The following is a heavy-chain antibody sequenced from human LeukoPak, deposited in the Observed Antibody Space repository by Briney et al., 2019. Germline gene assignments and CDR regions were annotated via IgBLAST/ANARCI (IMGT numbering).Heavy chain of an antibody. CDR3: ARHRACSSTSCYGPEASNWFDP. D-gene: IGHD2-2*01. J-gene: IGHJ5*02. CDR1: GYSFTSYW. Sequence: GESLKISCKGSGYSFTSYWISWVRQMPGKGLEWMGRIDPSDSYTNYSPSFQGRVTISADKSISTAYLQWSSLKASDTAMYYCARHRACSSTSCYGPEASNWFDPWGQGTLVTVSS. V-gene: IGHV5-10-1*01. CDR2: IDPSDSYT.